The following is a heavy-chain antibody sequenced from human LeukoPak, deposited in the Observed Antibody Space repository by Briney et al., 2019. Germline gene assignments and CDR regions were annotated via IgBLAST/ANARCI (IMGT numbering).Heavy chain of an antibody. CDR1: GFTFSDYW. CDR3: ARDGITGTTHPPGWFDP. V-gene: IGHV3-7*01. CDR2: IKTDGTAK. J-gene: IGHJ5*02. D-gene: IGHD1-20*01. Sequence: PGGSLRLSCAASGFTFSDYWLSWLRQAPGKGLEWVAHIKTDGTAKVYADSVKGRFSISRDNAKNSLYLQMNSLRAEDTAVCYCARDGITGTTHPPGWFDPWGQGTLVTVSS.